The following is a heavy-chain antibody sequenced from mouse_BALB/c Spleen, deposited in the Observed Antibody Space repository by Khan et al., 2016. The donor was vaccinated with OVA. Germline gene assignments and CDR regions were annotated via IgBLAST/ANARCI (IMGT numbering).Heavy chain of an antibody. D-gene: IGHD2-3*01. V-gene: IGHV3-8*02. J-gene: IGHJ3*01. Sequence: EVQLKQSGPSLVKPSQTLSLTCSVTGDSITSGYWNWIRKFPGNKLEYMGYISYSGSTYYNPSLKSRISITRDTSKNQYYLKLNSVTTEDTATYYCAGWVYDGHYGRFAYWGQGTLVTVSA. CDR2: ISYSGST. CDR1: GDSITSGY. CDR3: AGWVYDGHYGRFAY.